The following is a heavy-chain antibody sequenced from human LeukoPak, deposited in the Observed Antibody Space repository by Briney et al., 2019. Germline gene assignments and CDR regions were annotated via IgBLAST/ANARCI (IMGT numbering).Heavy chain of an antibody. V-gene: IGHV3-21*06. CDR1: GFTLSSHS. CDR3: ARDYIGGWNDY. Sequence: GGSLRLSCAASGFTLSSHSMNWVRQAPGKGLEWVSSISSSSSYIYYADSVKGRFTISRDNAKNSLYLQMDSLRVEDTAVYFCARDYIGGWNDYWGQGTLVTVSS. CDR2: ISSSSSYI. J-gene: IGHJ4*02. D-gene: IGHD3-16*01.